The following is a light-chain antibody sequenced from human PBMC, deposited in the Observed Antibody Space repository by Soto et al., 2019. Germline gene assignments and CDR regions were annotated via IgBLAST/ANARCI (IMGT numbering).Light chain of an antibody. V-gene: IGKV3-11*01. Sequence: EIVLTQSPVTLSLSPGERATLSCRASQSVSSCLAWYQQKPGQAPRLLIYDASNRATGIPARFSGSGSGTDFTLTISSLEPEDFAVYYCQQRSNWQVTFGQGTRLEIK. CDR1: QSVSSC. J-gene: IGKJ5*01. CDR2: DAS. CDR3: QQRSNWQVT.